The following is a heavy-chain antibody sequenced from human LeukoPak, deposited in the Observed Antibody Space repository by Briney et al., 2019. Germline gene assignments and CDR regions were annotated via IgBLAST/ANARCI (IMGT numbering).Heavy chain of an antibody. D-gene: IGHD2-2*02. J-gene: IGHJ4*02. CDR1: GFIFSSYE. Sequence: GGSLRLSCAASGFIFSSYEMNWVRQAPGKGLEWLSYISTSGSTIYYAHSVKGRSTISRDNAQNSLSLQMHSLRAEDTAVYYCARDGFCSSTSCYNDYWGQGTLVTVSS. V-gene: IGHV3-48*03. CDR2: ISTSGSTI. CDR3: ARDGFCSSTSCYNDY.